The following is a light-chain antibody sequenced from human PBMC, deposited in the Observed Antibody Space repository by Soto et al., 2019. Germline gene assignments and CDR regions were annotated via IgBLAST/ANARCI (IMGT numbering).Light chain of an antibody. CDR2: TAS. J-gene: IGKJ4*01. Sequence: DIQLTQSPSFLSASVGDRVSITCRASQGITSFLAWYQQIPGQAPRLLIYTASTLPSGVPPRFSGSGSGTVFTLTISSLSPEDFVTYYCQQLNSYPLTFGGGTRVAIK. CDR3: QQLNSYPLT. V-gene: IGKV1-9*01. CDR1: QGITSF.